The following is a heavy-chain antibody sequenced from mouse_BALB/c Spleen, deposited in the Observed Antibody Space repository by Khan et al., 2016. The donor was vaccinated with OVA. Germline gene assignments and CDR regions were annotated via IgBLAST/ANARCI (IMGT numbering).Heavy chain of an antibody. CDR1: GYTFTSYT. D-gene: IGHD2-14*01. CDR3: VRDGAYHRNDGWFAY. J-gene: IGHJ3*01. Sequence: VQLQQSGAELARPGASVKMSCKASGYTFTSYTIHWIKLRPGQGLEWIGYINPSNGYTNYNQKFKDKATLTADKSSTTAYMELSSLTSDDSAVYTGVRDGAYHRNDGWFAYWGQGTLVTVSA. CDR2: INPSNGYT. V-gene: IGHV1-4*01.